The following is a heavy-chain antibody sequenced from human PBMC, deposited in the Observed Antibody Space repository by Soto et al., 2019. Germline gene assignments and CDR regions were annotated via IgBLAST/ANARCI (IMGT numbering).Heavy chain of an antibody. V-gene: IGHV1-18*01. Sequence: ASVKVSCKSSGYTFTSYGISWVRQAPGQGLEWMGWISADNGNTNYSQKFQGRVTITRDTSASTAYMELSSLRSEDTAVYYCAREEDITGTTPWFDPWGQGTLVTVSS. D-gene: IGHD1-7*01. CDR3: AREEDITGTTPWFDP. CDR1: GYTFTSYG. J-gene: IGHJ5*02. CDR2: ISADNGNT.